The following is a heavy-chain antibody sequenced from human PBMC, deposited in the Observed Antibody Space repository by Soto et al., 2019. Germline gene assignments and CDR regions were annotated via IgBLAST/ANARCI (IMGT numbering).Heavy chain of an antibody. CDR1: GFTFSTYA. V-gene: IGHV3-23*01. D-gene: IGHD1-26*01. J-gene: IGHJ6*02. CDR3: AKVSLGALTFTDYYYYGLDV. CDR2: ISGGGGST. Sequence: GGSLRLCCAASGFTFSTYAMNWVRQAPGKGLEWVSAISGGGGSTYYADSVKGRVTISRDNSKNTLYLQMNSLRAEDTAVYYCAKVSLGALTFTDYYYYGLDVWGQGTTVTVSS.